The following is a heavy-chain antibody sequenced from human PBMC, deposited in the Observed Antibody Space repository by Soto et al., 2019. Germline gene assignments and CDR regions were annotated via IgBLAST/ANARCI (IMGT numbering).Heavy chain of an antibody. Sequence: SETLSLTCTVSGGSISSYYWSWIRQPPGKGLEWIGYIYYIGSTNYNPSLKSRVTISVDTSKNQFSLKLSSVTAADTAVYYCARDSSYCSSTSCSINWFDPWGQGTLVTVSS. V-gene: IGHV4-59*01. D-gene: IGHD2-2*01. CDR2: IYYIGST. CDR3: ARDSSYCSSTSCSINWFDP. CDR1: GGSISSYY. J-gene: IGHJ5*02.